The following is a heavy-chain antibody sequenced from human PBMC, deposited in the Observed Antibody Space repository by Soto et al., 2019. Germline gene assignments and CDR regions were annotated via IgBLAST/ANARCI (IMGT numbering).Heavy chain of an antibody. Sequence: GGLPRDSWAAAWFNFGSFSIHRVRQAPGKGVGWVSYISSSSSTIYYADSVKGRFTISRDNAKNSLYLQMNSLRAEDTAVYYCARERYYDFWSGYYQSDDAFDIWGQGTMVTVSS. CDR3: ARERYYDFWSGYYQSDDAFDI. J-gene: IGHJ3*02. CDR1: WFNFGSFS. D-gene: IGHD3-3*01. CDR2: ISSSSSTI. V-gene: IGHV3-48*01.